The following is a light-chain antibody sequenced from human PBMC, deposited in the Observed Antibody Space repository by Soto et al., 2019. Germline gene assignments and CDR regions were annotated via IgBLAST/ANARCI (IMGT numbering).Light chain of an antibody. CDR2: GAS. Sequence: EIVLTQSPGTLSLSPGERVTLSCRASQTVSSNYLAWYQPKPGQAPRLLIYGASSRAAGIPDRFSGSGSGTDFTLTISRLEPQDFAVYYCQQYGSSPYTFGPGTKVDI. CDR3: QQYGSSPYT. J-gene: IGKJ3*01. CDR1: QTVSSNY. V-gene: IGKV3-20*01.